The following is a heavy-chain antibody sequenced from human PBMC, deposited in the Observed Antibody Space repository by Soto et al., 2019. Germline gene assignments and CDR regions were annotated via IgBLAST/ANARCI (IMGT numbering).Heavy chain of an antibody. CDR2: IWYDGSNK. CDR1: GFTFSSYG. Sequence: GGSLRLSCAASGFTFSSYGMHWVRQAPGKGLEWVAVIWYDGSNKYYADSVKGRFTISRDNSKNTLYLQMNSLRAEDTAVYYCARDPDYGSGSASVGYYYGMDVWGQGTTVTVSS. D-gene: IGHD3-10*01. J-gene: IGHJ6*02. CDR3: ARDPDYGSGSASVGYYYGMDV. V-gene: IGHV3-33*01.